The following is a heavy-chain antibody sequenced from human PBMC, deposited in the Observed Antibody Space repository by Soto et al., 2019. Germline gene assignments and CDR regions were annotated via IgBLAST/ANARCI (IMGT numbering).Heavy chain of an antibody. D-gene: IGHD4-17*01. CDR2: IIPSYDRT. CDR1: GGTFSSYA. CDR3: ARDPYNDYGGDTFAY. V-gene: IGHV1-69*04. J-gene: IGHJ4*02. Sequence: SVKVSCKASGGTFSSYAIHWVRQAPGQGLEWLGKIIPSYDRTNYAQKFQGRVTVTADTYTTTAYMELSSLRSDDTAVYYCARDPYNDYGGDTFAYWGQGTLVTVSS.